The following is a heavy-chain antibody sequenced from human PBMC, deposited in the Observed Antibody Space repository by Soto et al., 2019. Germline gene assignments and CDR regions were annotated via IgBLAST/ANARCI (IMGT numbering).Heavy chain of an antibody. Sequence: QVQLVESGGGLVKPGGSLRLSCAASGFTFSDYYMSWIRQAPGKGLEWVSYISSSGSTIYYADSVKGRFTISRDNAKNSLYLQMNSLRAKDTAVYYCARDLPNTTGTTTFYYYYYMDVWGKGTTVTVSS. CDR2: ISSSGSTI. D-gene: IGHD1-1*01. J-gene: IGHJ6*03. CDR1: GFTFSDYY. CDR3: ARDLPNTTGTTTFYYYYYMDV. V-gene: IGHV3-11*01.